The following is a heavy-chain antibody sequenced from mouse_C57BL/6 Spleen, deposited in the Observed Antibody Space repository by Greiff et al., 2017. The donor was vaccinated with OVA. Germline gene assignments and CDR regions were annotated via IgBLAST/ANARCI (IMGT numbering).Heavy chain of an antibody. J-gene: IGHJ4*01. Sequence: VQLQQPGAELVKPGASVKMSCKASGYTFTSYWITWVKQRPGQGLEWIGDIYPGSGSTNYNEKFKSKATLTLDTSSSTAYMQLSSLTSEDSAVYYCALITTVVAYYYAMDYWGQGTSVTVSS. CDR1: GYTFTSYW. V-gene: IGHV1-55*01. D-gene: IGHD1-1*01. CDR2: IYPGSGST. CDR3: ALITTVVAYYYAMDY.